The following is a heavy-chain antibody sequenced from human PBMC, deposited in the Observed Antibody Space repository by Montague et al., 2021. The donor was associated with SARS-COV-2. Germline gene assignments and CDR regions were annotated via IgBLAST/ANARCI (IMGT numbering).Heavy chain of an antibody. D-gene: IGHD3-22*01. CDR1: RFTFNTYT. Sequence: SLRLSCAASRFTFNTYTMHWVRQAPGKGLQWVSVISYDGNKEYYIDSVKGRFTISRDNSRNTLSLQMNSLRTEDSAVYYCARDGSGYASNYFYVMDVWGQGTMVTVSS. J-gene: IGHJ6*02. V-gene: IGHV3-30*04. CDR3: ARDGSGYASNYFYVMDV. CDR2: ISYDGNKE.